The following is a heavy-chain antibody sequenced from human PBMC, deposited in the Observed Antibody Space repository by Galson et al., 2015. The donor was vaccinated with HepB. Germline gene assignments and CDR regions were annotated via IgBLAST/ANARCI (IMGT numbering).Heavy chain of an antibody. CDR2: ISAYNGNT. V-gene: IGHV1-18*04. D-gene: IGHD4-17*01. Sequence: SVKVSCKASGYTFTSYGISWVRQAPGQGLEWMGWISAYNGNTNYAQKLQGRVTMTTDTSTSTAYMELRSLRSDDTAVYYCARWATVTKICPLEYWGQGALVTVSS. J-gene: IGHJ4*02. CDR1: GYTFTSYG. CDR3: ARWATVTKICPLEY.